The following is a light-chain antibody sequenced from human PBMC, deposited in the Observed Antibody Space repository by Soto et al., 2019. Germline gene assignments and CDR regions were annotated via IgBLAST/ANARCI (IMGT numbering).Light chain of an antibody. CDR3: QQLNNYPRT. Sequence: EILMTQSPATLSVSPGERATLSCRASQSVDSNLAWYQQKPGQAPRLLIYGASTRATGISARFSGSGSGTEFTLTISSLQSEDFATYYCQQLNNYPRTFGQGTKLEI. CDR1: QSVDSN. J-gene: IGKJ2*01. V-gene: IGKV3-15*01. CDR2: GAS.